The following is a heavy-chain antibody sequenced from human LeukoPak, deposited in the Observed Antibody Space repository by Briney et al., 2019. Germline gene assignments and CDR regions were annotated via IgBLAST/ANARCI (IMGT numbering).Heavy chain of an antibody. CDR3: ARQTYILRFLEWFDY. CDR1: GGSISSYY. Sequence: SETLSLTCTVSGGSISSYYWSWIRQPAGQGLEWIGRIYTSGSTNYNPSLKSRVTMSVDTSKNQFSLKLSSVTAADTAVYYCARQTYILRFLEWFDYWGQGTLVTVSS. V-gene: IGHV4-4*07. CDR2: IYTSGST. J-gene: IGHJ4*02. D-gene: IGHD3-3*01.